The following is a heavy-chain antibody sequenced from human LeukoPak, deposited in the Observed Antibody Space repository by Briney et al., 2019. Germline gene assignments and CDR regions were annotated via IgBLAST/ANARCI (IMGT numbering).Heavy chain of an antibody. J-gene: IGHJ6*03. CDR1: GGSFSGYS. CDR2: IFYSGST. V-gene: IGHV4-34*12. CDR3: ARVCAVRGHYYYYYMDV. D-gene: IGHD3-10*01. Sequence: SETLSLTCAVYGGSFSGYSWSWIRQAPGKGLEWIGSIFYSGSTYYNPSLKSRVTISVDTSKNQFSLKLSSVTAADTAVYYCARVCAVRGHYYYYYMDVWGKGTTVTISS.